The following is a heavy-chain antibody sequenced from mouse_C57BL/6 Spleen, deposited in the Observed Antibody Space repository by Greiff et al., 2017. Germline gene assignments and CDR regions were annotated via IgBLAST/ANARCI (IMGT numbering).Heavy chain of an antibody. CDR2: LSGGGGNT. CDR3: ARHNYSNYDWYCDV. CDR1: GFTFSSYT. V-gene: IGHV5-9*01. Sequence: EVKLLESGGGLVKPGGSLKLSCAASGFTFSSYTMSWVRQTPEKRLEWVATLSGGGGNTYYPDSVKGRVTISRDNAKNTLYLQMSGLRSEDTALYYCARHNYSNYDWYCDVWGTGTTVTVSS. J-gene: IGHJ1*03. D-gene: IGHD2-5*01.